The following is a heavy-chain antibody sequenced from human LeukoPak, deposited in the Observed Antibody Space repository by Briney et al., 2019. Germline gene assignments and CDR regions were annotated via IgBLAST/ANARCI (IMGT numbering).Heavy chain of an antibody. CDR3: ARDRNGDYVNYFDY. CDR2: INPNSGGT. CDR1: GYTFTGYY. J-gene: IGHJ4*02. D-gene: IGHD4-17*01. V-gene: IGHV1-2*06. Sequence: ASVKVSCKASGYTFTGYYMHWVRQAPGQGLEWMGRINPNSGGTNYAQKFQGRVTMTRDTSIITAYMELSRLRSDDTAVYYCARDRNGDYVNYFDYWGQGTLVTVSS.